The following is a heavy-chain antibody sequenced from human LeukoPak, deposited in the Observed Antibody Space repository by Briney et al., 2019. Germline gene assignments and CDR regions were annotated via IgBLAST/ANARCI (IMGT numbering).Heavy chain of an antibody. CDR3: ARNKDCSGGSCYPGKGMDV. J-gene: IGHJ6*04. Sequence: ASVKVSCKASGYTFTSYAMHWVRQAPGQRLEWMGWINAGNGNTKYSQKFQGRVTITRDTSASTAYMELSGLRSEDTAVYYCARNKDCSGGSCYPGKGMDVWGKGTTVTVSS. CDR1: GYTFTSYA. V-gene: IGHV1-3*01. D-gene: IGHD2-15*01. CDR2: INAGNGNT.